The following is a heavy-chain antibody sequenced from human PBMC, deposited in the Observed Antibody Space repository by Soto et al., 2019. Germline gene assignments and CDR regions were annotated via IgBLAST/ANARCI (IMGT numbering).Heavy chain of an antibody. Sequence: GGSLRLSCAASGFTFSSYGMHWVRQAPGKGLEWVAVISYDGSNKYYADSVKGRFTISRDNSKNTLYLQMNSLRAEDTAVYYCAKDHYYGEHYYMDVWGKGTTVTVSS. V-gene: IGHV3-30*18. CDR3: AKDHYYGEHYYMDV. CDR2: ISYDGSNK. J-gene: IGHJ6*03. D-gene: IGHD4-17*01. CDR1: GFTFSSYG.